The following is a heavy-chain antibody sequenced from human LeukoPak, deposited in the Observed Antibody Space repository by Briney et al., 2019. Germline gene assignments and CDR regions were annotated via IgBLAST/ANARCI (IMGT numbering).Heavy chain of an antibody. CDR3: ASSWTAVAGVSGYYYGMDV. V-gene: IGHV3-23*01. Sequence: GGSLRLSCAASGFTFSSYAMSWVRQAPGKGLEWVSAISGSGGSTYYADSVKGRFTISRDNSKNTLYLQMNSLRAEDTAVYYCASSWTAVAGVSGYYYGMDVWGQGTTVTVSS. D-gene: IGHD6-19*01. CDR1: GFTFSSYA. J-gene: IGHJ6*02. CDR2: ISGSGGST.